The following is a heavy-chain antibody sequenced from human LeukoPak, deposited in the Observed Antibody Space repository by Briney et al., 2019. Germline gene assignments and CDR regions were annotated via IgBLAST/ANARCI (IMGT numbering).Heavy chain of an antibody. CDR1: GYSFTSYW. D-gene: IGHD3-10*01. Sequence: GESLKTSCKGSGYSFTSYWIGWVRQIPGKGLEWMGIIYPGDSDTRYSPSFQGQVTISADKSISTAYLQWSSLKASDTAMYYCARPAMVRGVSGYYFDYWGQGTLVTVSS. V-gene: IGHV5-51*01. CDR3: ARPAMVRGVSGYYFDY. CDR2: IYPGDSDT. J-gene: IGHJ4*02.